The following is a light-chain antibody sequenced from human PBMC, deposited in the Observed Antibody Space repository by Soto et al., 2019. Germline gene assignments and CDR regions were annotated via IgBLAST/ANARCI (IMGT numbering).Light chain of an antibody. V-gene: IGLV2-14*01. CDR2: DVS. CDR3: SSYTSSRYV. Sequence: QSALTQPASVSGSPGQSITISCTGTSGDVGGYNYVSWYQQHPGKAPKLMIYDVSDRPSGVSNRFSGSKSGNTASLTISGLQAEDEADYYCSSYTSSRYVFGTGTEVTVL. J-gene: IGLJ1*01. CDR1: SGDVGGYNY.